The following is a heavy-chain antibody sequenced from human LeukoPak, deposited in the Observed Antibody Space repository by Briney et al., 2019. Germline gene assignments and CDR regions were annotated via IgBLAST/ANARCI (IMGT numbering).Heavy chain of an antibody. D-gene: IGHD2-2*02. CDR1: GYTFSTYG. V-gene: IGHV1-24*01. CDR3: ATLPSAAIPGYYYYYYMDV. J-gene: IGHJ6*03. CDR2: FDPEDGET. Sequence: ASVKVSCKTSGYTFSTYGIAWVRQAPGQGLEWMGGFDPEDGETIYAQKFQGRVTMTEDTSTDTAYMELSSLRSEDTAVYYCATLPSAAIPGYYYYYYMDVWGKGTTVTVSS.